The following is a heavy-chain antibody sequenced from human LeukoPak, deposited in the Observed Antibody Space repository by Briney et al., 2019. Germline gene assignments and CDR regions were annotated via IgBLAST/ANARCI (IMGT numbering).Heavy chain of an antibody. CDR1: GYTISFYG. Sequence: ASVKVSCKTSGYTISFYGISWVRQAPGQGLEWMGWINTYSGNTNYAQNFQGRVTMTTDTSTSTAYMELRSLRSDDTAVYYCARYDSSGYLDYWGQGILVTVSS. D-gene: IGHD3-22*01. CDR3: ARYDSSGYLDY. J-gene: IGHJ4*02. V-gene: IGHV1-18*01. CDR2: INTYSGNT.